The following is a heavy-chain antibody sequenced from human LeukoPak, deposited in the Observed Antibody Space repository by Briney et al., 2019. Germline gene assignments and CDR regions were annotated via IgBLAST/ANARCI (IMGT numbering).Heavy chain of an antibody. CDR2: ISDTGRLS. D-gene: IGHD5-18*01. CDR3: AKAGNSYGARVDY. V-gene: IGHV3-23*01. CDR1: GFTFSSSA. J-gene: IGHJ4*02. Sequence: GGSLRLSCAASGFTFSSSAVSWVRQAPGKGLEWVAAISDTGRLSYCADSVNGRFTISRDNSKNTLYLQMNSLRAEDTAVYYCAKAGNSYGARVDYWGQGTLVTVSS.